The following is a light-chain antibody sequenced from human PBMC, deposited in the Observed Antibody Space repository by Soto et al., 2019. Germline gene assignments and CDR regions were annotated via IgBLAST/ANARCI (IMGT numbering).Light chain of an antibody. Sequence: QSVLTQPASVSGSPGQSITISCTGTSSDVGSYNLVSWYQQHPGKAPKLMIYEGSKRPSGVSNRFSGSKSGNTASLTTSGLQAEDEADYYCCSYAGSIPYVFGTGTKAPS. CDR2: EGS. CDR3: CSYAGSIPYV. J-gene: IGLJ1*01. CDR1: SSDVGSYNL. V-gene: IGLV2-23*01.